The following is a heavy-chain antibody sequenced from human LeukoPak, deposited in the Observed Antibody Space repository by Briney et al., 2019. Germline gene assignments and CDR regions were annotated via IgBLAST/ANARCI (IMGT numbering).Heavy chain of an antibody. CDR2: ISYDGSNK. V-gene: IGHV3-30-3*01. CDR1: GFTFSSYA. Sequence: PGGSLRLSCAASGFTFSSYAMHWVRQAPGKGLEWVAVISYDGSNKYYADSVKGRFTISRDNSKNTLYLQMNSLRAEDTAVYYCARDLIAVAGRSTAFDIWGQGTMVTVSS. D-gene: IGHD6-19*01. J-gene: IGHJ3*02. CDR3: ARDLIAVAGRSTAFDI.